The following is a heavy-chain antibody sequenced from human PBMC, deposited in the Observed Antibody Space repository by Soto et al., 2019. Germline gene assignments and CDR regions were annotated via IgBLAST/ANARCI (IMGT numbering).Heavy chain of an antibody. CDR1: AFTCNNYA. CDR2: TTDRGDDT. J-gene: IGHJ4*02. V-gene: IGHV3-23*01. D-gene: IGHD3-3*02. CDR3: AKLGSSIWSPHYYFDY. Sequence: EVQLLESGGGLVQPAGSLTLSCSAPAFTCNNYAMGWVRQAPGKGLEWVSATTDRGDDTYDIYSVKGRFTISRDNSTSTLYLQMNSLTADDTAIDDCAKLGSSIWSPHYYFDYLTQVMLVNASA.